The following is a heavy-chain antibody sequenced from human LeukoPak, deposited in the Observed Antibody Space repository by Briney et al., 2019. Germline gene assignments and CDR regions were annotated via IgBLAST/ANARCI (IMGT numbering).Heavy chain of an antibody. CDR3: ARGLKGYCSSTSCYSYGMDV. D-gene: IGHD2-2*01. CDR2: INHSGST. CDR1: GGSFSGYY. Sequence: SETLPLTCAVYGGSFSGYYWSWIRQPPGKGLEWIGEINHSGSTNYNPSLKSRVTISVDTSKNQFSLKLSSVTAADTAVYYCARGLKGYCSSTSCYSYGMDVWGKGTTVTVSS. V-gene: IGHV4-34*01. J-gene: IGHJ6*04.